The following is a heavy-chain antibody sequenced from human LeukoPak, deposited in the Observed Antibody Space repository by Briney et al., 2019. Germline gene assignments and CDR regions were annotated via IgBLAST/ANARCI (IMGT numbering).Heavy chain of an antibody. J-gene: IGHJ6*02. V-gene: IGHV3-30-3*01. CDR1: GFTFNTYP. D-gene: IGHD3-22*01. CDR3: ARDRLFYFHSPDYRAGYFYAMDV. Sequence: GGSLRLSCSASGFTFNTYPMHWARQSPGKGLEWVAVTSHDESYKFYAESVKGRFTISRDNSNNTLYLQMNTLRPEDTSVYYCARDRLFYFHSPDYRAGYFYAMDVWGQGTTVTVSS. CDR2: TSHDESYK.